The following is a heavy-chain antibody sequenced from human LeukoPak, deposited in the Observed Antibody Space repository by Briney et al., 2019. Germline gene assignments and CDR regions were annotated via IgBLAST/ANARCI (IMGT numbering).Heavy chain of an antibody. CDR2: INPNSGGT. D-gene: IGHD1-7*01. CDR1: GYTFTGYY. CDR3: ARVTKALELPRY. Sequence: ASVKVSCKASGYTFTGYYMHWVRQAPGQGLEWMGWINPNSGGTNYAQKFQGRVTMTRDTSISTAYMELGRLRSDDTAVYYCARVTKALELPRYWGQGTLVTVSS. V-gene: IGHV1-2*02. J-gene: IGHJ4*02.